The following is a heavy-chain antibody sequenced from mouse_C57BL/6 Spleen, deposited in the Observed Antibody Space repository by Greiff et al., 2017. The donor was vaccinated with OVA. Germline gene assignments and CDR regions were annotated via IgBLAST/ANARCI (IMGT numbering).Heavy chain of an antibody. CDR1: GFTFSTYA. V-gene: IGHV5-4*01. CDR2: ISDGGSYT. J-gene: IGHJ4*01. CDR3: ARDPYDYDYAMDY. D-gene: IGHD2-4*01. Sequence: EVMLVESGGGLVKPGGSLKLSCAASGFTFSTYAMSWVRQTPEKRLEWVATISDGGSYTYYPDNVKGRFTISRDNAKNNLYLQMSHLKSEDTAMYYCARDPYDYDYAMDYWGQGTSVTVSS.